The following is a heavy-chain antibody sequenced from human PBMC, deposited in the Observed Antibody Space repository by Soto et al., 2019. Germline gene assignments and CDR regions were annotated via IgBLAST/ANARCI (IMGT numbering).Heavy chain of an antibody. Sequence: QVQLQESGPGLVKPSETLSLTCTVSGGSVSSGSYYWSWIRQPPGKGLEWIGYIYYSGSTNYNPSLKSRVTISVDTSKNQFSLKLSSVTAADTAVYYCARDRPITYDIDYWGQGTLVTVSS. CDR2: IYYSGST. CDR3: ARDRPITYDIDY. D-gene: IGHD3-9*01. V-gene: IGHV4-61*01. J-gene: IGHJ4*02. CDR1: GGSVSSGSYY.